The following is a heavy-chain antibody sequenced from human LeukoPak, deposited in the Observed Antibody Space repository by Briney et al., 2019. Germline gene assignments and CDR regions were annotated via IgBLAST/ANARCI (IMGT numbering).Heavy chain of an antibody. CDR3: GRSMDV. J-gene: IGHJ6*02. CDR2: IKEDGSEK. V-gene: IGHV3-7*01. CDR1: GFTFSTYW. Sequence: GGSLRLSCAASGFTFSTYWMHWVRQAPGKGLEWVANIKEDGSEKYYVDSVKGRFTISRDNAKNSLYLQMDSLRAEDTAVYYCGRSMDVWGQGATVTVSS.